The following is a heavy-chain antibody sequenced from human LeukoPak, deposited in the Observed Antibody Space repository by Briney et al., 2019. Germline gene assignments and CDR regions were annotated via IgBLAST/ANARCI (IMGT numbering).Heavy chain of an antibody. CDR2: IRSKAYGGTT. CDR3: ARAYDISVPGTGGT. Sequence: GGSLRLSCTASGFTFGDYAMSWFRQAPGKGLEWVGFIRSKAYGGTTEYAASVKGRFTISRDDSKSIAYLQMNSLRAEDTAVYYCARAYDISVPGTGGTWGLGTLVTVSS. CDR1: GFTFGDYA. V-gene: IGHV3-49*03. D-gene: IGHD6-19*01. J-gene: IGHJ5*02.